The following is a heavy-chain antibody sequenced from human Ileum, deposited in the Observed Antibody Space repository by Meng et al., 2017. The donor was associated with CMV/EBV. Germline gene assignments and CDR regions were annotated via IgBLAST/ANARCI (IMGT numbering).Heavy chain of an antibody. V-gene: IGHV3-13*01. CDR1: RFTFSCYD. D-gene: IGHD2-2*01. CDR2: PGTAGDT. J-gene: IGHJ6*02. Sequence: GESLKISCAGSRFTFSCYDMHWVRQPTGKGLEWVSGPGTAGDTSYPGSVKGRFTISRDNSKNTLYLQMNSLRAEDTAVYYCAKDDCSSTSCLRGYYGMDVWGQGTTVTVSS. CDR3: AKDDCSSTSCLRGYYGMDV.